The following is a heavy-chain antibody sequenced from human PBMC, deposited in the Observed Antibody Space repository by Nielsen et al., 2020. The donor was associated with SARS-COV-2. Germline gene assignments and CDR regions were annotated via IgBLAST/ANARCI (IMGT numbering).Heavy chain of an antibody. CDR2: INPDESKT. J-gene: IGHJ4*02. CDR3: ARLWDDGYYFDTGPYDY. Sequence: GESLKISCAASGFIFSNYRMHWVRQAPGQGLVWVSHINPDESKTTYADSMKGRFTISRDNAKNTLYLQMNSLRAEDTAVYYCARLWDDGYYFDTGPYDYWGKGTLVTVSS. CDR1: GFIFSNYR. V-gene: IGHV3-74*03. D-gene: IGHD3-22*01.